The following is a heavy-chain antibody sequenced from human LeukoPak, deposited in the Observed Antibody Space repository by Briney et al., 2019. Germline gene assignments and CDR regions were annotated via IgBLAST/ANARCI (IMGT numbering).Heavy chain of an antibody. Sequence: ASVKVSCKASGYTFTGYYIHWVRQAPGQGLEWMGWINPNGGGTNYAQKFQGRVTMTRDTSISTAYTEMSRLRSDDTAIYYCARYSNSSPLDYWGQGTQVTVSS. CDR2: INPNGGGT. J-gene: IGHJ4*02. CDR1: GYTFTGYY. CDR3: ARYSNSSPLDY. D-gene: IGHD6-6*01. V-gene: IGHV1-2*02.